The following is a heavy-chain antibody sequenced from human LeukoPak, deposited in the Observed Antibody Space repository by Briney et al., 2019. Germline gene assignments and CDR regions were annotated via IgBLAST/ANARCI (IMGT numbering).Heavy chain of an antibody. Sequence: GGSLRLSCVTSGFTFSNNWMSWVRQAPGKGLERVANVKQDGNERYYVDSVKGRFTISRDNAKNSLYLQMNSLRAEDTAVYYCARGSQQLAFDYWGQGTLVTVSS. D-gene: IGHD6-13*01. J-gene: IGHJ4*02. V-gene: IGHV3-7*03. CDR2: VKQDGNER. CDR3: ARGSQQLAFDY. CDR1: GFTFSNNW.